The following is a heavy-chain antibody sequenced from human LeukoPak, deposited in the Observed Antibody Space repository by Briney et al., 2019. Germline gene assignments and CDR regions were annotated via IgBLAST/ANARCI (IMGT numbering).Heavy chain of an antibody. V-gene: IGHV4-39*07. Sequence: SETLSLTCAVSGGSISSRSYYWGWIRQPPGKGLEWIGSFYYSGSTYYNPSLKSRVSISVDTSKNHFSLKLSSVTSAYTAVYYCARGRLYIVVVPAAAPPRRPMDVWGKGTTVTVSS. CDR3: ARGRLYIVVVPAAAPPRRPMDV. J-gene: IGHJ6*03. D-gene: IGHD2-2*01. CDR1: GGSISSRSYY. CDR2: FYYSGST.